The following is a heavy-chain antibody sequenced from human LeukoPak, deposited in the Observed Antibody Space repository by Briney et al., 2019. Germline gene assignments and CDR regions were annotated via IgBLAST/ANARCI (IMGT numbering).Heavy chain of an antibody. V-gene: IGHV3-53*01. J-gene: IGHJ4*02. CDR1: GFTVSSNY. Sequence: GGSLRLSCAASGFTVSSNYMSWVRQAPGKGLEWVSVIYSGGSTYYADSVKGRFTISRDNSKNTLYLQMNSLRAEDTAVYYCAKDRNFYDSSGYYYGDYWGQGTLVTVSS. CDR2: IYSGGST. D-gene: IGHD3-22*01. CDR3: AKDRNFYDSSGYYYGDY.